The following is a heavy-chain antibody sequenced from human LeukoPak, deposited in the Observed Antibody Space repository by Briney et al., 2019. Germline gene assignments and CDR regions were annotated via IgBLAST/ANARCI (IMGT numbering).Heavy chain of an antibody. V-gene: IGHV1-46*01. Sequence: GASVKVSCKTSGDTFTRNWMHWIRQGPGQGLEWMGVINPTGDYTMYAQKFKGRVIVTRDMSSNTDYMELGSLRSDDTAVYYCARDHSIDDKSWWLDPWGQGTLVTVSS. D-gene: IGHD1-1*01. CDR1: GDTFTRNW. CDR3: ARDHSIDDKSWWLDP. J-gene: IGHJ5*02. CDR2: INPTGDYT.